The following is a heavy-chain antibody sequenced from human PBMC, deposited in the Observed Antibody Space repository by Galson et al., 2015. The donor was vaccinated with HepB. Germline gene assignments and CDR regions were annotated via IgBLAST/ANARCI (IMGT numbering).Heavy chain of an antibody. D-gene: IGHD6-19*01. J-gene: IGHJ4*02. CDR3: ARESSSSGWPYYFDY. CDR1: GFTFSSYS. CDR2: ISSSSSTI. Sequence: SLRLSCAASGFTFSSYSMNWVRQAPGKGLEWVSYISSSSSTIYYADSVKGRFTISRDNAKNSLYLQMNSLRDEDTAVYYCARESSSSGWPYYFDYWGQGTLVTVSS. V-gene: IGHV3-48*02.